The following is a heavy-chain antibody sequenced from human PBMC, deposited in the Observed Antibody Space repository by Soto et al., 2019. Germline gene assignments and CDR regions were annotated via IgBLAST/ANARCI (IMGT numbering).Heavy chain of an antibody. J-gene: IGHJ3*02. V-gene: IGHV5-51*01. CDR2: IYPGDSDT. CDR3: ARPPSLIVGATTKAFDI. Sequence: GESLKISCKGSGYSFTSYWIGWVRQMPGKXLEWMGIIYPGDSDTRYSPSFQGQVTISADKSISTAYLQWSSLKASDTAMYYCARPPSLIVGATTKAFDIWGQGTMVTVSS. D-gene: IGHD1-26*01. CDR1: GYSFTSYW.